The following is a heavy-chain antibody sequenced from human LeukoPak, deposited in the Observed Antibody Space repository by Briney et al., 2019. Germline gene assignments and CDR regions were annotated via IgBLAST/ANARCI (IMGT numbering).Heavy chain of an antibody. J-gene: IGHJ4*02. D-gene: IGHD3-10*01. CDR2: ISRGSTTI. Sequence: GGSLRLSCGASGFSFSSYNMNWVRQAPGKGLEWVSSISRGSTTIYYADSVKGRFTISRDNAKNSLYLQMNSLRAEDTAVYYCARDGVXXGSGGXXXDYWGQXXLVT. CDR1: GFSFSSYN. CDR3: ARDGVXXGSGGXXXDY. V-gene: IGHV3-48*01.